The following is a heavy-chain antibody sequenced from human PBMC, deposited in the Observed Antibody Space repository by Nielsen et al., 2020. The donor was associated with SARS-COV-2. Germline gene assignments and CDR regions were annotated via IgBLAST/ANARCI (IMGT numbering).Heavy chain of an antibody. CDR2: ISPYNDNR. V-gene: IGHV1-18*01. J-gene: IGHJ4*02. CDR1: GYTFTTYG. CDR3: ARAYGGVISKADY. D-gene: IGHD2-2*01. Sequence: ASVKVSCKASGYTFTTYGISWVRQAPGQGLEWMGWISPYNDNRKFVQKFQDRLTMTADTPTSTAYMELRSLKSDDTAVYYCARAYGGVISKADYWGQGTLVTVSS.